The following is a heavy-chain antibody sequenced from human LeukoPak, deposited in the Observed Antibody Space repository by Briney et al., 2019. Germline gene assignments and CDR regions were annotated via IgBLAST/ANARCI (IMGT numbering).Heavy chain of an antibody. CDR3: AKDR. Sequence: GGSLRLSCAASGFTFSSDAMSWVRQAQGKGLEWVSPISGSCCSTYYVPTVKYRFTICRDNAKKTLYLQVNGLRAEDPVVYYCAKDRGGQGTLVTVSS. CDR2: ISGSCCST. V-gene: IGHV3-23*01. J-gene: IGHJ4*01. CDR1: GFTFSSDA.